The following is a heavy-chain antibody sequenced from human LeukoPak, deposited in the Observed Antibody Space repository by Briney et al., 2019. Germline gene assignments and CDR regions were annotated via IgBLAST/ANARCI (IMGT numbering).Heavy chain of an antibody. CDR1: GYTFTSYG. J-gene: IGHJ4*02. CDR3: ARFSGWDIVVVPAADLLDY. Sequence: ASVKVSCKASGYTFTSYGLSWVRQAPGHGLEWMGWISAYNGNTNHAQKLPGRVTMTTDTSTSTAYMELRSLRSDDTAVYYCARFSGWDIVVVPAADLLDYWRQGTLVTVSS. CDR2: ISAYNGNT. D-gene: IGHD2-2*01. V-gene: IGHV1-18*04.